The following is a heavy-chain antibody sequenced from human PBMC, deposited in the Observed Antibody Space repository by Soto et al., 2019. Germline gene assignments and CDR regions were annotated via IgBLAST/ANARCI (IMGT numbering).Heavy chain of an antibody. CDR2: IITIFGTA. D-gene: IGHD3-10*01. J-gene: IGHJ6*02. CDR1: GGTFSSYA. V-gene: IGHV1-69*01. Sequence: SLKVSCKASGGTFSSYAISWVRQAPGQGLEWMGGIITIFGTANYAQKFQGRVTITADESTSTAYMELSSLRSEDTAVYYCAIYGSGSGYYYYGMDVWGQGTTVTVSS. CDR3: AIYGSGSGYYYYGMDV.